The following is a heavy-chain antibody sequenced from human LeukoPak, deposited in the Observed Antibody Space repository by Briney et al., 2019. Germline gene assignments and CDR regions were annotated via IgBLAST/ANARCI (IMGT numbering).Heavy chain of an antibody. Sequence: GVSLKISCKGSGYSFTSYWVGWVRQMPGRGLEWMGTFNPGDSDIRYSPSLQGQVTISVDKSISTAYLQLSSLKASDTAMYYCARHAPNSRVAFDIWGQGTMISVSS. CDR1: GYSFTSYW. CDR2: FNPGDSDI. J-gene: IGHJ3*02. CDR3: ARHAPNSRVAFDI. V-gene: IGHV5-51*01. D-gene: IGHD4/OR15-4a*01.